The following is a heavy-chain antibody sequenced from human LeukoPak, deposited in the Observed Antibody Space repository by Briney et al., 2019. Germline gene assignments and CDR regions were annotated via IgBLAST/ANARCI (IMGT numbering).Heavy chain of an antibody. J-gene: IGHJ4*02. Sequence: ASVKVSCKVSGYTLTELSVHWVRQAPGKGLEWMGGFDPEDGETIYAQKFQGRVTMTEDTSTDTAYMELSSRRSEDTAVYYCATVAATLAGYYFDYWGQGTLVTVSS. D-gene: IGHD2-15*01. CDR1: GYTLTELS. V-gene: IGHV1-24*01. CDR3: ATVAATLAGYYFDY. CDR2: FDPEDGET.